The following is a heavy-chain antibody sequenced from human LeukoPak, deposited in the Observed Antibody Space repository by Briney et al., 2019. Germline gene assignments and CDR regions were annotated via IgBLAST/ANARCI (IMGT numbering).Heavy chain of an antibody. J-gene: IGHJ5*02. CDR2: ISWDGDTT. Sequence: GGSLRLSCAASGFTFDDYTMHWVRQAPGKGLEWVSLISWDGDTTYYADSVKGRFTISRDNSKNSLYLQMNGLRTEDTAFYYCAKDVGPATITTPTWGQGTLVTVSS. CDR1: GFTFDDYT. CDR3: AKDVGPATITTPT. D-gene: IGHD4-11*01. V-gene: IGHV3-43*01.